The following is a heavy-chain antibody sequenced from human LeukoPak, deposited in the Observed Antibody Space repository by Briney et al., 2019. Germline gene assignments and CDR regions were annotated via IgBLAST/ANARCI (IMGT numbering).Heavy chain of an antibody. V-gene: IGHV6-1*01. CDR3: ARGWGYCSGGSCHVFDS. D-gene: IGHD2-15*01. CDR1: GDSFSSNSAA. CDR2: TYYRSKWYN. Sequence: SQTLSLTCAISGDSFSSNSAAWNWIRPSPSRDLEWLGRTYYRSKWYNDYAVYVRTLITVKADPSKNRFSLQLNSVTPEDTALYYRARGWGYCSGGSCHVFDSWGQGTLVTVSS. J-gene: IGHJ4*02.